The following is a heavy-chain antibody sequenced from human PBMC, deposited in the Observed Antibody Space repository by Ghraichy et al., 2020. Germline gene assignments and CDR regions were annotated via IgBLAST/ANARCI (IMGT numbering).Heavy chain of an antibody. CDR2: ISGSGGST. V-gene: IGHV3-23*01. Sequence: GGSLRLSCAASGFTFSSYAMSWVRQAPGKGLEWVSAISGSGGSTYYADSVKGRFTISRDNSKNTLYLQMNSLRAEDTAVYYCAKDLGDDYAPHGGIDYWGQGPLVTVSS. D-gene: IGHD4-17*01. CDR1: GFTFSSYA. J-gene: IGHJ4*02. CDR3: AKDLGDDYAPHGGIDY.